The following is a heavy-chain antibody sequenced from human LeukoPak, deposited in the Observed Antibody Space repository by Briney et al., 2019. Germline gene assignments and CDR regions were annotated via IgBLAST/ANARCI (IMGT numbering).Heavy chain of an antibody. CDR3: ARDRLEYLDY. V-gene: IGHV4-38-2*02. CDR2: IYHSGST. J-gene: IGHJ4*02. Sequence: PSETLSLTCAVSGYSISSGYYWGWTRQPPGKGLEWIGSIYHSGSTYYNPSLKSRVTISVDTSKNQFSLKLSSVTAADTAVYYCARDRLEYLDYWGQGTLVTVSS. D-gene: IGHD1-1*01. CDR1: GYSISSGYY.